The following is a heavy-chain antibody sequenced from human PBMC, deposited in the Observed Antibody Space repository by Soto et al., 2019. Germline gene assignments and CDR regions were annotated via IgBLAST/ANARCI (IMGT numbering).Heavy chain of an antibody. CDR1: GFTFSDHF. CDR2: SRNRANYYTT. V-gene: IGHV3-72*01. D-gene: IGHD2-8*02. CDR3: AGGATGRATFQH. J-gene: IGHJ1*01. Sequence: GGSLRLSCAASGFTFSDHFMDWVRQAPGKGLEWVARSRNRANYYTTEYAASVRGRFTVSRDGSKISLYLQMSSLKTEDTAVYYCAGGATGRATFQHWGRGTLVTVSS.